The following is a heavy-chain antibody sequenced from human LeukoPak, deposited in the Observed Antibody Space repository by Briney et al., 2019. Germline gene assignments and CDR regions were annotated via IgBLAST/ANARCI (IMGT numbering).Heavy chain of an antibody. J-gene: IGHJ4*01. CDR3: STDPRLLIY. CDR1: GFGFSDSY. Sequence: GGSLRLSCVVSGFGFSDSYMTWIRQTPGKGLEWLAYISGSGSDMYYADSVKGRFTISRDNAKNSLYLQMNSLRPDDTALYYCSTDPRLLIYWGHGTLVTVSS. V-gene: IGHV3-11*01. D-gene: IGHD2-8*01. CDR2: ISGSGSDM.